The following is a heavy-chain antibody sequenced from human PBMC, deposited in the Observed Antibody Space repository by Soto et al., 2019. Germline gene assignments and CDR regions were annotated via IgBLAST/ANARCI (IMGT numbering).Heavy chain of an antibody. D-gene: IGHD5-12*01. CDR3: ARGVLGYSGYDYPDY. V-gene: IGHV1-69*13. CDR2: IIPIFGTA. CDR1: GGTFSSYA. Sequence: SVKVSCKASGGTFSSYAISWVRQAPGQGLEWMGGIIPIFGTANYAQKFQGRVTITADESTSTAYMELSSLRSEDTAVYYCARGVLGYSGYDYPDYWGQGTLVTVAS. J-gene: IGHJ4*02.